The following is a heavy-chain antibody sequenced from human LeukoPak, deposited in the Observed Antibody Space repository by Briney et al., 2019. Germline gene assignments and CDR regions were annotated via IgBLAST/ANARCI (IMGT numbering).Heavy chain of an antibody. CDR1: GFTVSSNS. D-gene: IGHD6-25*01. CDR2: IYSGATT. J-gene: IGHJ4*02. CDR3: AKDRRLASFDY. V-gene: IGHV3-53*01. Sequence: GGSLRLSCAASGFTVSSNSMSWVRQAPGKGLEWVSVIYSGATTYYADSVKGRFTISRDNSKNTLYLQMNSLRAGDTAIYYCAKDRRLASFDYGGQGTLVTVSS.